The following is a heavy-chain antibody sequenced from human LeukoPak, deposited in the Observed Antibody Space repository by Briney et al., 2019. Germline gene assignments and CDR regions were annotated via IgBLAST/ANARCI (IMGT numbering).Heavy chain of an antibody. CDR2: ISSSSSYI. Sequence: GGSLRLSCAASGFTFSSYSMNWVRQAPGKGLEGVSAISSSSSYIYYADSVKGRFTISRDNAKNSLYLQMNSLRAEDTAVYYCARLGIVGAARAGYFDYWGQGTLVTVCS. V-gene: IGHV3-21*01. CDR1: GFTFSSYS. D-gene: IGHD1-26*01. CDR3: ARLGIVGAARAGYFDY. J-gene: IGHJ4*02.